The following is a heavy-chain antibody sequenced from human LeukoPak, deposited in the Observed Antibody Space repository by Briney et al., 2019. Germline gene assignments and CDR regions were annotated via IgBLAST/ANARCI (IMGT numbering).Heavy chain of an antibody. Sequence: ASVKVSCKASGYTFTGYYMQWVRQAPGQGLEWMGWINPNSGGTSYAQKFQGRVTMTRDTSISTAYMELSRLRSDDTAVYYCARGGYSYDFDYWGQGTLVTVSS. CDR1: GYTFTGYY. CDR3: ARGGYSYDFDY. CDR2: INPNSGGT. V-gene: IGHV1-2*02. J-gene: IGHJ4*02. D-gene: IGHD5-18*01.